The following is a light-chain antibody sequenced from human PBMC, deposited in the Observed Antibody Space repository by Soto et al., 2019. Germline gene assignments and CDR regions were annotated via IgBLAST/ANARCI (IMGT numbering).Light chain of an antibody. Sequence: EIVLTQSPGTLSLPPGERATLSCRANQSVSSSYLAWYQQKPGQAPRLLIYGASRRATGIPDRFSGSGSGTDFTLTSSRLEAEDFAVYFCQQYGNSRWTFGQGTRVEIK. V-gene: IGKV3-20*01. CDR3: QQYGNSRWT. CDR2: GAS. J-gene: IGKJ1*01. CDR1: QSVSSSY.